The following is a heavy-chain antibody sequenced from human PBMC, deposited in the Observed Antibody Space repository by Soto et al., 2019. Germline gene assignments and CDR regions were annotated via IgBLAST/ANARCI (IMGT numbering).Heavy chain of an antibody. CDR1: GGSISSGDYY. CDR2: IYYSGST. J-gene: IGHJ2*01. Sequence: QVQLQESGPGLVKPSQTLSLTCTVSGGSISSGDYYWSWIRQPPGKGLAWIGYIYYSGSTYYNPSLKSRVTISVDTPNNQFSLRLSSVTAADTAVYYCARAPSTTTPKPWYFDLWGRGTLVTVSS. CDR3: ARAPSTTTPKPWYFDL. V-gene: IGHV4-30-4*01. D-gene: IGHD4-4*01.